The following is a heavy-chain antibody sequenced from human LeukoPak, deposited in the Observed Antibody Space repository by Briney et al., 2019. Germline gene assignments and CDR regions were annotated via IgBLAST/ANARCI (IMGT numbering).Heavy chain of an antibody. Sequence: PSETLSLTCAVYGGSFSGYYWGWIRQPPGKGLEWIGEINHSGSTNYNPSLKSRVTISVDTSKNQFSLKLSSVTAADTAVYYCARGRDGVVINWFDPWGQGTLVTVSS. J-gene: IGHJ5*02. D-gene: IGHD3-3*01. CDR2: INHSGST. V-gene: IGHV4-34*01. CDR3: ARGRDGVVINWFDP. CDR1: GGSFSGYY.